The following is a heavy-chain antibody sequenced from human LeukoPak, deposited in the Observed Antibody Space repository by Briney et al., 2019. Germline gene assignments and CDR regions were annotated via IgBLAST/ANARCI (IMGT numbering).Heavy chain of an antibody. CDR2: IRYDGSNK. CDR3: AKDLRGYCSSTSCYLDY. D-gene: IGHD2-2*01. Sequence: GGSLRLSCAASGFTFSSYGMHWVRQAPGKGLEWVAFIRYDGSNKYYADSVKGRFTISRDNSKNTLYLQMNSLRAEDTAVYYCAKDLRGYCSSTSCYLDYRGQGTLVTVSS. J-gene: IGHJ4*02. V-gene: IGHV3-30*02. CDR1: GFTFSSYG.